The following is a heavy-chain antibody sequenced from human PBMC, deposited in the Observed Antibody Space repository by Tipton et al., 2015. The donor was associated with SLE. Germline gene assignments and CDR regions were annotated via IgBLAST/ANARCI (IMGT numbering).Heavy chain of an antibody. Sequence: LRLSCAVYGGSFSGYYWSWIRQPPGKGLEWIGEINHSGSTNYNPSLKSRVTISVDTFKNQFSLKLSSVTAADTAVYYCARASIPFQTGWFDPWGQGTLVTVSS. V-gene: IGHV4-34*01. CDR2: INHSGST. CDR3: ARASIPFQTGWFDP. D-gene: IGHD2-2*02. J-gene: IGHJ5*02. CDR1: GGSFSGYY.